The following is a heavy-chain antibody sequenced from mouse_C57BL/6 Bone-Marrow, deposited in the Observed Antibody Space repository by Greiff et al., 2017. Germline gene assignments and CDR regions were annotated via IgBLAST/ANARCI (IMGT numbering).Heavy chain of an antibody. CDR1: GYAFSSYW. D-gene: IGHD2-1*01. Sequence: VQLQQSGPKLVKPGASVKISCKASGYAFSSYWMHWVKQRPGQGLEWIGRIYPGDGDTNYNGKFKGKDTLTADKSSSTAYMPLSSLTSEDSAVYFCARRGKNLLFADWGQGTLVTVSA. V-gene: IGHV1-82*01. CDR2: IYPGDGDT. J-gene: IGHJ3*01. CDR3: ARRGKNLLFAD.